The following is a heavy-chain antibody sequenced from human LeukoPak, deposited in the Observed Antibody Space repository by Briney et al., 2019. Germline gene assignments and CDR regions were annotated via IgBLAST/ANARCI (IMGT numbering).Heavy chain of an antibody. CDR1: GYTFIGYY. CDR2: INPNSGGT. V-gene: IGHV1-2*02. D-gene: IGHD2-2*01. CDR3: ARLSSYYMDV. J-gene: IGHJ6*03. Sequence: ASVKVSCKASGYTFIGYYMHWVRQAPGQGLEWMGWINPNSGGTNYAQKFQGRVTMTRDTSISTAYMDLSSLSSDDTAAYYCARLSSYYMDVWGKGTTVTVSS.